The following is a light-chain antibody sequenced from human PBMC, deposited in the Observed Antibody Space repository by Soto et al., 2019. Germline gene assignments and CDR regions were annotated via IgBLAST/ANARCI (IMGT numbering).Light chain of an antibody. CDR3: QQYGSSPPIT. V-gene: IGKV3-20*01. Sequence: EIVLTQSPGILSLSPGERATLSCRASQSVSSSYLAWYQQKPGQAPRLLIYGASNRATGIPDRFSGSGSGTDFTLTISRLEPEDFAVYYCQQYGSSPPITFGQGTRLEIK. J-gene: IGKJ5*01. CDR1: QSVSSSY. CDR2: GAS.